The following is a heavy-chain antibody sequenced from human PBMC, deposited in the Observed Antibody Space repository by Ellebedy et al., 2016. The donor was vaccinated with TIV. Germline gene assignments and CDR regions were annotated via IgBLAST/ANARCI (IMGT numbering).Heavy chain of an antibody. Sequence: ASVKVSCXASGGTFSSYAISWVRQAPGQGLEWMGWISAYNGNTNYAQKLQGRVTMTTDTSTSTAYMELRSLRSDDTAVYYCARFVVVPGVGTLFDYYYYYMDVWGKGTTVTVSS. D-gene: IGHD2-2*01. CDR2: ISAYNGNT. V-gene: IGHV1-18*01. CDR1: GGTFSSYA. J-gene: IGHJ6*03. CDR3: ARFVVVPGVGTLFDYYYYYMDV.